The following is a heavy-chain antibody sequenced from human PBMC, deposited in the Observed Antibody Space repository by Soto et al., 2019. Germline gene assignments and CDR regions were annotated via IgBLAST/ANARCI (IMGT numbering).Heavy chain of an antibody. D-gene: IGHD3-22*01. CDR2: ISYDGSNK. CDR1: GFTFSSYA. CDR3: ARETDNYYDSSGSLDY. V-gene: IGHV3-30-3*01. Sequence: SGGSLRLSCAASGFTFSSYAMHWVRQAPGKGLEWVAVISYDGSNKYYADSVKGRFTISRDNSKNTLYLQMNSLRAEDTAVYYCARETDNYYDSSGSLDYWGQGTLVTVSS. J-gene: IGHJ4*02.